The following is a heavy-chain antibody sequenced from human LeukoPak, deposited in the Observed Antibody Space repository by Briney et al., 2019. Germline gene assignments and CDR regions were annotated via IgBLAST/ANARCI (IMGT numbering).Heavy chain of an antibody. J-gene: IGHJ3*02. V-gene: IGHV3-30-3*01. CDR2: ISYDGSNK. D-gene: IGHD3-10*01. CDR3: ARDPRYYYGSGSYYRGAFDI. CDR1: GFTFSSYA. Sequence: PGRSLRLSCAASGFTFSSYAMHWVRQAPGKGLEWVAVISYDGSNKYYADSVKGRFTISRDNSKNTLYLQMNSLRAEDTAVYYCARDPRYYYGSGSYYRGAFDIWGQGTMVTVSS.